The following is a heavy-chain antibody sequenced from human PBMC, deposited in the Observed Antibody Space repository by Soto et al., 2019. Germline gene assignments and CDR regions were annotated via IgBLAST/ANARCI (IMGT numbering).Heavy chain of an antibody. CDR2: IIPIFGTV. CDR3: APRRVLGAGEGDSDS. J-gene: IGHJ4*02. V-gene: IGHV1-69*01. CDR1: GGTFSSFG. D-gene: IGHD1-26*01. Sequence: QLRLVQSGAEMKKAGSSVKVSCKASGGTFSSFGFSWVRQAPGQGLEWLGGIIPIFGTVDYAQRFQGRITITAHGCTSTAYMELSSVRSADTAVYYCAPRRVLGAGEGDSDSWGQGTLVTVSS.